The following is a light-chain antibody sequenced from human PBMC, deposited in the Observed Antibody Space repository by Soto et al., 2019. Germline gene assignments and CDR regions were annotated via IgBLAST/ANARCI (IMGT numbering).Light chain of an antibody. CDR1: TGAVTSSNY. J-gene: IGLJ2*01. CDR2: STN. V-gene: IGLV7-43*01. CDR3: LRYYGGQLVV. Sequence: QAVVTQEPSLTVSPGGTVTLTCAVYTGAVTSSNYPNWFQQTPGQAPRALIYSTNHKYSWTPARFSGSLLGGNAALTLSGVQPEDAADYYCLRYYGGQLVVFGGGTKLTVL.